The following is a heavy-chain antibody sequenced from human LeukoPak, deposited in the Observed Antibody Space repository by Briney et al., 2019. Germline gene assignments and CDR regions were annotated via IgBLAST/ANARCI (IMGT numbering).Heavy chain of an antibody. CDR1: GFTFSSYW. CDR2: IKQDGSEK. CDR3: ARGPSLIILSYYYYYMDV. D-gene: IGHD3-9*01. Sequence: PGGSLRLSCAASGFTFSSYWMSWVRQAPGKGLEWVANIKQDGSEKYYVDSVKGRFTISRDNAKNSLYLQMNSLRAEDTAVYYCARGPSLIILSYYYYYMDVWGKGTTVTISS. V-gene: IGHV3-7*03. J-gene: IGHJ6*03.